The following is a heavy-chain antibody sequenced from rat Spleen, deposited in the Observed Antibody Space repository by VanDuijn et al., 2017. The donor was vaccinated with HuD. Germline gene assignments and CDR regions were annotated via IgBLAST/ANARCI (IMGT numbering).Heavy chain of an antibody. V-gene: IGHV5S23*01. Sequence: EVQLVESDGGLVQPGRSLKLSCAASGFTFSNYDMAWVRQAPTKGLEWVASISPSGGSTYYRDSVKGRFTVSRDNAKSTLYLQMDSLRSEDTATYYCARHGTLGWYFDFWGPGTMVTVSS. J-gene: IGHJ1*01. CDR2: ISPSGGST. D-gene: IGHD4-6*01. CDR1: GFTFSNYD. CDR3: ARHGTLGWYFDF.